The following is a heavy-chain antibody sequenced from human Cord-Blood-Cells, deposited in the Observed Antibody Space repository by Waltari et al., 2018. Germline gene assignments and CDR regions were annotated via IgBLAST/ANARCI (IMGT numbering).Heavy chain of an antibody. Sequence: QVQLVQSGAGVKKPGASGKVSCKVSGYTLPESSMHWDRQAPGKGLEWMGGFDPEDGETIYAQKFQGRVTMTEDTSTDTAYMELSSLRSEDTSVYYCATSHCTGGVCYSQFRYWGQGTLVTVSS. J-gene: IGHJ4*02. CDR2: FDPEDGET. V-gene: IGHV1-24*01. CDR3: ATSHCTGGVCYSQFRY. D-gene: IGHD2-8*02. CDR1: GYTLPESS.